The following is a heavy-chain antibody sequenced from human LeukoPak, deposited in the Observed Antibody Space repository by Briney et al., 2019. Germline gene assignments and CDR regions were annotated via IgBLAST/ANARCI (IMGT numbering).Heavy chain of an antibody. D-gene: IGHD2-15*01. J-gene: IGHJ3*02. CDR1: GFTFSSYA. CDR3: TTDCSGGSCLIDAFDI. Sequence: GGSLRLSCAASGFTFSSYAMSWVRQAPGQGLEWVSPLSDSGGDTYYAYSVKGPFNISRDNSKNTLYLQMNRLRADDTAVYYCTTDCSGGSCLIDAFDIWGQGTMVTVSS. CDR2: LSDSGGDT. V-gene: IGHV3-23*01.